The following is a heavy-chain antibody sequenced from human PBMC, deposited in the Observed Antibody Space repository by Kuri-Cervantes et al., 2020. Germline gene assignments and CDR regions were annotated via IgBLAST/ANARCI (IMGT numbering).Heavy chain of an antibody. CDR3: TTGLSAAGYYYGMDV. CDR1: GFTFSSYA. Sequence: GGSLRLSCAASGFTFSSYAMHWVRQAPGKGLEWVAVISYDGSNKHYADSVKGRFTISRDNSKNTLYLQINSLKAEDTAVYYCTTGLSAAGYYYGMDVWGQGTTVTVSS. J-gene: IGHJ6*02. CDR2: ISYDGSNK. D-gene: IGHD6-13*01. V-gene: IGHV3-30-3*01.